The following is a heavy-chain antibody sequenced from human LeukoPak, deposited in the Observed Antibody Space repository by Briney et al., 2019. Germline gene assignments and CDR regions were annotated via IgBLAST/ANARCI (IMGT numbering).Heavy chain of an antibody. CDR3: AKGEAAGSVWGYMDV. CDR2: ISSSSSTI. CDR1: GFTFSSYS. J-gene: IGHJ6*03. V-gene: IGHV3-48*01. Sequence: SGGSLRLSCAASGFTFSSYSMNWVRQAPGKGLEWVSYISSSSSTIYYADSVKGRFTISRDNSKNTLYLQMNSLRAEDTAVYYCAKGEAAGSVWGYMDVWGKGTTVTVSS. D-gene: IGHD6-13*01.